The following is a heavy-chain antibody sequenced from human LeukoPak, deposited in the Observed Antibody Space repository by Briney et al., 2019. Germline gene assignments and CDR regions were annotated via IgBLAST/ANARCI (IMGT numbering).Heavy chain of an antibody. CDR1: GYTFTGYY. D-gene: IGHD5-12*01. J-gene: IGHJ4*02. CDR3: ARAKEVATIDFDY. CDR2: INPNSGGT. Sequence: GASVKVSCKASGYTFTGYYMHWVRQAPGQGLEWMGWINPNSGGTNYAQKFQGRVTMTRDTSISTAYMELSRLRSDDTAVYYCARAKEVATIDFDYWGQGTLVTVSS. V-gene: IGHV1-2*02.